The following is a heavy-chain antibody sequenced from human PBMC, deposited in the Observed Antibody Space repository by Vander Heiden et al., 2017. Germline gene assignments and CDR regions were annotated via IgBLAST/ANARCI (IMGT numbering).Heavy chain of an antibody. Sequence: QVQLVESGGGVVQPGRSLRLSCAASGFPFSIYAIHWVRQAPGKGLEWVAVISNDGSNKYYADSVKGRFTISRDNSKNTLYLQMNSLRAEDTAVYYCARDYVWGSYGAFDIWGQGTMVTVSS. D-gene: IGHD3-16*01. CDR2: ISNDGSNK. V-gene: IGHV3-30-3*01. CDR1: GFPFSIYA. J-gene: IGHJ3*02. CDR3: ARDYVWGSYGAFDI.